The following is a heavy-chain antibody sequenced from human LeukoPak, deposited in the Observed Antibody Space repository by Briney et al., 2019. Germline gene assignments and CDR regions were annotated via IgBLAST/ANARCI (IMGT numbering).Heavy chain of an antibody. J-gene: IGHJ4*02. CDR1: GFTFSSYA. CDR2: ISYDGSNK. D-gene: IGHD3-16*01. CDR3: AREAYDYVWGSYGFDY. V-gene: IGHV3-30-3*01. Sequence: GGSLRLSCAASGFTFSSYAMHWVRQAPGKGLEWVAVISYDGSNKYYADSVKGRFTISRDNSKNTLYLQMNSLRAEDTAVYYCAREAYDYVWGSYGFDYWGQGTLVTASS.